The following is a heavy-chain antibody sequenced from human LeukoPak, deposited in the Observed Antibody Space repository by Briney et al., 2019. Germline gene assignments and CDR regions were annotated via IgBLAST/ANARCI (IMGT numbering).Heavy chain of an antibody. D-gene: IGHD4-11*01. J-gene: IGHJ5*02. CDR3: ARDYSNYATNWFDP. Sequence: ASVKVSCKAFGYTFTGYYMHWVRQAPGQGLEWMGWISAYNGNTNYAQKLQGRVTMTTDTSTSTAYMELRSLRSDDTAVYYCARDYSNYATNWFDPWGQGTLVTVSS. CDR2: ISAYNGNT. V-gene: IGHV1-18*04. CDR1: GYTFTGYY.